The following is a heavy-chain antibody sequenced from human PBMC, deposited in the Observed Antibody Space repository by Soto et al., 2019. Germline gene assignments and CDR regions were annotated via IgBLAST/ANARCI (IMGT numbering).Heavy chain of an antibody. V-gene: IGHV4-31*03. CDR2: IYYSGST. J-gene: IGHJ4*02. D-gene: IGHD1-26*01. CDR1: GGSIVSGGYC. CDR3: ARGSGSYYDRFDY. Sequence: SETLSLTCTVSGGSIVSGGYCCFCIREHPGKGLEWIGYIYYSGSTYYNPSLKSRVTISVDTSKNQFSLKLSSVTAADTAVYYCARGSGSYYDRFDYWGQGTLVTVSS.